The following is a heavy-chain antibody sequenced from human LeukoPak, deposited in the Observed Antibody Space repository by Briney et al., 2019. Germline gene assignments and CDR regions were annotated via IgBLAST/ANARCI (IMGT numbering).Heavy chain of an antibody. CDR3: ARGPITIFGVVIIHRAFDI. V-gene: IGHV4-34*01. D-gene: IGHD3-3*01. J-gene: IGHJ3*02. CDR1: GGSFSGYY. Sequence: PSETLSLTCAVYGGSFSGYYWSWLRQPPGKGLEWIGEINHSGSTNYNPSLKSRVTISVDTSKNQFSLKLSSVTAADTAVYYCARGPITIFGVVIIHRAFDIWGQGTMVTVSS. CDR2: INHSGST.